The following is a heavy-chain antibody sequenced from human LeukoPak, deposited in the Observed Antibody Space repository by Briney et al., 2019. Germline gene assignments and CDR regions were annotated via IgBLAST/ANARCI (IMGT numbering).Heavy chain of an antibody. CDR2: IWYDGSNK. D-gene: IGHD4-17*01. J-gene: IGHJ3*02. CDR3: AKDQYGYGDPDAFDI. Sequence: GGSLRLSCAASGFTFRSYGMHWVRQAPGKGLEWVAVIWYDGSNKYYADSVKGRFTISRDNSKNTLYLQMNSLRAEDTAVYYCAKDQYGYGDPDAFDIWGQGTMVTVSS. V-gene: IGHV3-33*06. CDR1: GFTFRSYG.